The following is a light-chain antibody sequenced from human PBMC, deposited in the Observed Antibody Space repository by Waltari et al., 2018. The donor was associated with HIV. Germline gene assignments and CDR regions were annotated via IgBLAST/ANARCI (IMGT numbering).Light chain of an antibody. CDR3: QVWYTSTDHGVV. CDR2: NDS. Sequence: SYVLAQPPSVSVAPGQTARITGGGNYLGCKSVHWSQQKPGQAPVLVFYNDSDRPSGIPERFSGSNSGNTATLTISRVEAGDEADYYCQVWYTSTDHGVVFGGGTKLTVL. V-gene: IGLV3-21*02. J-gene: IGLJ2*01. CDR1: YLGCKS.